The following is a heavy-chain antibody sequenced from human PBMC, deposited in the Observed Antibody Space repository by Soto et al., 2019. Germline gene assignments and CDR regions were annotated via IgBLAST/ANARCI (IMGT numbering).Heavy chain of an antibody. D-gene: IGHD3-9*01. J-gene: IGHJ6*02. Sequence: EVQLLESGGGLVQPGGSLRLSCAASGFTFSSYAMSWVRQAPGKGLEWVSAISGSGGSTYYADSVKGRFTISRDNSKNTLYQQMNSLRAEDTAVYYGAKENYDILTGYFYYYYYGMDVWGQGTTVTVSS. CDR1: GFTFSSYA. CDR2: ISGSGGST. V-gene: IGHV3-23*01. CDR3: AKENYDILTGYFYYYYYGMDV.